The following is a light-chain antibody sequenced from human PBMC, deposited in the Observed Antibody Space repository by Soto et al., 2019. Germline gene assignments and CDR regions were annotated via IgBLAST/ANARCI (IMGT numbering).Light chain of an antibody. J-gene: IGLJ2*01. Sequence: QSVLTQPPAASGTPGQTVTISCSGSSSNVGRNALSWYQQVLGMAPKLLVFATNKRPSGVPDRFSGSASGASASLAISGLQSEEEAGYYCAAWDDTLNSPLFGGGTKLTVL. CDR1: SSNVGRNA. CDR2: ATN. V-gene: IGLV1-44*01. CDR3: AAWDDTLNSPL.